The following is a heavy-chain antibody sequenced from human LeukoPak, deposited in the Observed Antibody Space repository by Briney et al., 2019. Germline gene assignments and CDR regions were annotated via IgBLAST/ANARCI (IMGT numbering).Heavy chain of an antibody. CDR1: GGSISSYY. D-gene: IGHD4-17*01. J-gene: IGHJ6*02. CDR3: ARAPSSYGDYPYYYYGMDV. V-gene: IGHV4-4*07. Sequence: SETLSLTCTVSGGSISSYYWSWIRQPAGKGLEWIGRIYTSGSTNYNPSLKSRVTISVDTSKNQFSLKLSSVTAADTAVYYCARAPSSYGDYPYYYYGMDVWGQGTTVTVSS. CDR2: IYTSGST.